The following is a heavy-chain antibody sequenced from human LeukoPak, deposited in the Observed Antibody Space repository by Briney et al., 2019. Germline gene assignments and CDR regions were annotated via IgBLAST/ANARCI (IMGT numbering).Heavy chain of an antibody. V-gene: IGHV1-69*01. CDR2: IIPIFGTA. CDR3: ARVWKLSSTNPYYYYGMDV. CDR1: GGTFSSYA. Sequence: SVKVSCKASGGTFSSYAISWVRQAPGQGLEWMGGIIPIFGTANYAQKFQGRVTITADESTSTAYMELSSLRSEDTAVYYYARVWKLSSTNPYYYYGMDVWGQGTTVTVSS. D-gene: IGHD2-2*01. J-gene: IGHJ6*02.